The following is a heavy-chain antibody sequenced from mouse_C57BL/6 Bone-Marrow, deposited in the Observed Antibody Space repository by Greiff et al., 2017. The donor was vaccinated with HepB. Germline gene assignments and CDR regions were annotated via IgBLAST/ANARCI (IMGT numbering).Heavy chain of an antibody. J-gene: IGHJ3*01. Sequence: VKLVESGAELARPGASVKLSCKASGYTFTSYGISWVKQRTGQGLEWIGEIYPRSGNTYYNEKFKGKATLTADKSSSTAYMELRSLTSEDSAVYFCARPPYYSNYEGGFAYWGQGTLVTVSA. CDR3: ARPPYYSNYEGGFAY. D-gene: IGHD2-5*01. CDR1: GYTFTSYG. CDR2: IYPRSGNT. V-gene: IGHV1-81*01.